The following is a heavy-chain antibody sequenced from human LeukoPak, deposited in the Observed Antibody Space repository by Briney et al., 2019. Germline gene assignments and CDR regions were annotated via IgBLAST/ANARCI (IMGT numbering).Heavy chain of an antibody. Sequence: SETLSLTCTVSGGSISSGDYYWSWIRQPPGKGLEWIGYIYYSGSTYYNPSLKSRVTISVDTSKNQFSLKLSSVTAADTAVYYCARGSRYDFWSGYYTGYFDYWGQGTLVTVSS. J-gene: IGHJ4*02. CDR1: GGSISSGDYY. CDR2: IYYSGST. V-gene: IGHV4-30-4*08. CDR3: ARGSRYDFWSGYYTGYFDY. D-gene: IGHD3-3*01.